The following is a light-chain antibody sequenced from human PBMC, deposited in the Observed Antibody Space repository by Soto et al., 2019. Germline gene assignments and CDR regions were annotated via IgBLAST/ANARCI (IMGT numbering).Light chain of an antibody. CDR1: RSLLSSNGYNY. CDR3: AQGLQTPLT. V-gene: IGKV2-28*01. CDR2: LGS. J-gene: IGKJ4*01. Sequence: DVVMTQSPLSLPVTPGEPASISCRSSRSLLSSNGYNYLNWYLQKPGQSPQLLIYLGSNRASGVPYRFNGSGSSTDFTLKISRGEAEDVGVYYCAQGLQTPLTFGGGTKVDIK.